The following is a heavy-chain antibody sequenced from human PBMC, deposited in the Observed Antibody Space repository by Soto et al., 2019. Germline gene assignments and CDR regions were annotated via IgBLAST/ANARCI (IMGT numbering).Heavy chain of an antibody. CDR3: VRDEAHYDILTGSSLGRAFDI. J-gene: IGHJ3*02. D-gene: IGHD3-9*01. CDR2: IYHTGRT. CDR1: NASISSSNW. V-gene: IGHV4-4*02. Sequence: QVQLQESGPRLVKPSGTLSLTCVITNASISSSNWWSWVRQPPGKGLEWIGEIYHTGRTNYKPSLKSRVTMSIYKSNNRFSLRLTSLTAADTAVYYCVRDEAHYDILTGSSLGRAFDIWGQGTMVTVSS.